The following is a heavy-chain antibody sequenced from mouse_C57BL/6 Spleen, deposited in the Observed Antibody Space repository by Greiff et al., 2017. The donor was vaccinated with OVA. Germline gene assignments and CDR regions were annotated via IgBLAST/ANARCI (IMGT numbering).Heavy chain of an antibody. V-gene: IGHV1-55*01. D-gene: IGHD2-4*01. CDR2: IYPGSGST. Sequence: QVQLQHPGAELVKPGASVKMSCKASGYTFTSYWITWVKQRPGQGLEWIGDIYPGSGSTNYNEKFKSKATLTVDTSSSTAYMQLSSLTSEDSAVYYCARWRDYDGDYAMDYWGQGTSVTVSS. CDR3: ARWRDYDGDYAMDY. CDR1: GYTFTSYW. J-gene: IGHJ4*01.